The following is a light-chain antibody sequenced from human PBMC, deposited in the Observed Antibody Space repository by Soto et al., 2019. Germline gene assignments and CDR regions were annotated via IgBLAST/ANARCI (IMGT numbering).Light chain of an antibody. CDR1: TSDVGRYNY. CDR3: NSYTSSSTYV. Sequence: LTQPASVSGSPGQSITNSCTGTTSDVGRYNYVSWYQQHPGKAPKLIIYDVSNRPSGVSNRFSGSKSGNTASLTISGLQAEDEADYYCNSYTSSSTYVFGTGTKVTVL. V-gene: IGLV2-14*01. CDR2: DVS. J-gene: IGLJ1*01.